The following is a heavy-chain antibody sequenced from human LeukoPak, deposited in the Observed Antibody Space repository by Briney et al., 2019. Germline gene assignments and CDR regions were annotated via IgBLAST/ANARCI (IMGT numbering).Heavy chain of an antibody. D-gene: IGHD2-8*01. CDR3: ARDHNVADV. V-gene: IGHV3-7*01. CDR2: LNQDGSVQ. Sequence: GGSPRLSCAAAGFTFSTYAMSWVRQAPGKGLEWVANLNQDGSVQLYGDSVRGRFTISRDNAKNSVYIQMNSLRVEDTAMYYCARDHNVADVWGQGTMVTVSS. CDR1: GFTFSTYA. J-gene: IGHJ3*01.